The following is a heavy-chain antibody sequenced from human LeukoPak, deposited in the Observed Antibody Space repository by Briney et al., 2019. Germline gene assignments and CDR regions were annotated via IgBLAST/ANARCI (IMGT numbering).Heavy chain of an antibody. D-gene: IGHD3-9*01. V-gene: IGHV3-48*01. CDR1: GFTFSSYS. CDR2: ISSSSSTI. CDR3: AREPYDILTGTFDY. J-gene: IGHJ4*02. Sequence: PGGSLRLSCAASGFTFSSYSMNWVRQAPGKGLEWVSYISSSSSTIYYADSVKGRFTISRDNAKNSLYLQMNSLRAEDTAVYYCAREPYDILTGTFDYWGQGTLVTVSS.